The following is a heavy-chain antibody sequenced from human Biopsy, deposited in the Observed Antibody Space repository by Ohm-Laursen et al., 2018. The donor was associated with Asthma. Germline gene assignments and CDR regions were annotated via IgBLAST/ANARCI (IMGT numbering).Heavy chain of an antibody. J-gene: IGHJ3*02. CDR2: ISKDASTQ. V-gene: IGHV3-30*01. CDR3: VRDGTDDAFDI. Sequence: SLRLSCAASGFSFSNFAIHWVRQAPGKGLEWVGVISKDASTQDYADYVKGRFTMARDNSKNTLDLQMNSLREEDTAVYHCVRDGTDDAFDIWGQGTVVSVSS. CDR1: GFSFSNFA. D-gene: IGHD1-1*01.